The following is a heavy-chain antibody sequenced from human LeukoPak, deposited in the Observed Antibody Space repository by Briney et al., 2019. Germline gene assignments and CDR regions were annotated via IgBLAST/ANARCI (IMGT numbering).Heavy chain of an antibody. CDR2: ITNDGSGA. CDR1: GFTFSSYW. V-gene: IGHV3-74*01. D-gene: IGHD6-6*01. Sequence: GGSLRLSCAASGFTFSSYWMHWVRQAPGKGLVWVSRITNDGSGATYADSVKGRFTISRDNGKNTLYLQMNSLRSEDTAVYYCARDRPHNWFDPWGQGTLVTVSS. J-gene: IGHJ5*02. CDR3: ARDRPHNWFDP.